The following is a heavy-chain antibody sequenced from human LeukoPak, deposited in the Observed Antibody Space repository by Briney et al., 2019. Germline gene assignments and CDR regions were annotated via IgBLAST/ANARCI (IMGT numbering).Heavy chain of an antibody. CDR3: ARDGTVTTDYYYGMDV. Sequence: EASVKVSCKASGYTFTGYYMHWVRQAPGQGLEWMGWINPNSGGTNYAQKFQGRVTMTRDTSTSTVYMELSSLRSEDTAVYYCARDGTVTTDYYYGMDVWGQGTTVTVSS. J-gene: IGHJ6*02. D-gene: IGHD4-11*01. V-gene: IGHV1-2*02. CDR1: GYTFTGYY. CDR2: INPNSGGT.